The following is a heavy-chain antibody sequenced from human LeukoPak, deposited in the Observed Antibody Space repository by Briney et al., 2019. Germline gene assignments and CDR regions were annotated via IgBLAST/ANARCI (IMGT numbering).Heavy chain of an antibody. CDR1: GFTFTSYS. J-gene: IGHJ4*02. V-gene: IGHV3-23*01. CDR3: AKGGKWDVTPFDY. Sequence: GGSLRLSCAASGFTFTSYSMNWVRQAPGKGLEWVSTISGGGGSTYYADSVKGRFTISRDNSKNTLYLQVNSLRAVDTAVYYCAKGGKWDVTPFDYWGQGTLVTVSS. D-gene: IGHD1-26*01. CDR2: ISGGGGST.